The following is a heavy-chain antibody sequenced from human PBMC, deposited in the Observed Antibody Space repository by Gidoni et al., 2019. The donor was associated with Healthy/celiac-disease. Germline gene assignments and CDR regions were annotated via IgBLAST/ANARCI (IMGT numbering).Heavy chain of an antibody. J-gene: IGHJ6*03. D-gene: IGHD1-26*01. CDR3: ARDSGSYSYYYYMDV. CDR1: GHPVTRYA. V-gene: IGHV1-3*01. Sequence: QVHLLPSGAEVKKPGASVTGCCKDYGHPVTRYAMHWVRQAPGQRLEWMGWINAGSGNTKYSQKFQGRVTMTRNTSASTAYMELSSLRSEDTAVYYCARDSGSYSYYYYMDVWGKGTTVTVSS. CDR2: INAGSGNT.